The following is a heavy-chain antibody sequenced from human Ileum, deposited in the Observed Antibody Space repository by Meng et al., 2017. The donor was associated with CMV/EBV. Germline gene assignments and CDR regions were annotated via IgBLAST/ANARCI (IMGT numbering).Heavy chain of an antibody. CDR1: GGSISSYY. D-gene: IGHD5-12*01. CDR2: IYISGRT. V-gene: IGHV4-4*07. CDR3: ARGRATAFQSLDQDYFDY. J-gene: IGHJ4*02. Sequence: QVQLQESVPGLVKPSGTRSLTCMVSGGSISSYYWSWIRQPAGKGLEWIGRIYISGRTNYNPSLKSRVTMSVDTSKNQFSLNLSSVTAADTAVYYCARGRATAFQSLDQDYFDYWGQGTLVTVSS.